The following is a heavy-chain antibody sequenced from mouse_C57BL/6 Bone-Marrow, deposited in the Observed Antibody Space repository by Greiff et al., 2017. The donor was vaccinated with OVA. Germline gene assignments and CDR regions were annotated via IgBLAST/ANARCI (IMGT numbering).Heavy chain of an antibody. CDR3: ARAAFYYGSSCYAMDY. D-gene: IGHD1-1*01. V-gene: IGHV1-50*01. J-gene: IGHJ4*01. Sequence: QVQLQQPGAELVKPGASVKLSCKASGYTFTSYWMQWVKQRPGKGLEWIGEIGPSDSYTNYNQKFKGKATLTVDTSSSTAYMQLSSLTSEDSAVYYCARAAFYYGSSCYAMDYWGQGTSVTVSS. CDR2: IGPSDSYT. CDR1: GYTFTSYW.